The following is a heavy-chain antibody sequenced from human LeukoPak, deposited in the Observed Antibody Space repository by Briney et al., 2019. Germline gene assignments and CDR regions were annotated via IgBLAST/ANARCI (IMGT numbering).Heavy chain of an antibody. CDR1: GFTFSSYA. CDR2: ISSNGGST. V-gene: IGHV3-64D*06. CDR3: VKDLRRVAGSFDY. J-gene: IGHJ4*02. D-gene: IGHD6-19*01. Sequence: GGSLRLSCSASGFTFSSYAMHWVRQAPGKGLEYVSAISSNGGSTYYADSVKGRFTISRDNSKNTLYLQMSRLRAEDTAVYYCVKDLRRVAGSFDYWGQGTLVTVSS.